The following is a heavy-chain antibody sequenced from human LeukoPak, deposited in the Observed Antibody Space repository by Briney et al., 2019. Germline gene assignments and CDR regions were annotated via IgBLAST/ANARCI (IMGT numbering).Heavy chain of an antibody. D-gene: IGHD3-22*01. CDR2: ISYDGNNK. Sequence: PGGSLRLSCAASGFTFSSYAMHWVRQAPGKGLEWEAAISYDGNNKYYADSVKGRFTISRDNSKNTLYLQMNSLRAEDTAVYYCARERNSGYDSSGYFDYWGQGTLVTVSS. CDR3: ARERNSGYDSSGYFDY. V-gene: IGHV3-30-3*01. CDR1: GFTFSSYA. J-gene: IGHJ4*02.